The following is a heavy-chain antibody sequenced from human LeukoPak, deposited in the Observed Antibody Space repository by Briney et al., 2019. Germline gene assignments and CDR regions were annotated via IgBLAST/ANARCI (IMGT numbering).Heavy chain of an antibody. CDR3: ARVTSQAPGITGTTRLGWFDP. V-gene: IGHV4-39*07. CDR2: IYYSGST. D-gene: IGHD1-7*01. CDR1: GGSISSSSYY. Sequence: SETLSLTCTVSGGSISSSSYYWGWIRQPPGKGLEWIGSIYYSGSTYYNPSLKSRVTISVDTSKNQFSLKLSSVTAADTAVYYCARVTSQAPGITGTTRLGWFDPWGQGTLVTVSS. J-gene: IGHJ5*02.